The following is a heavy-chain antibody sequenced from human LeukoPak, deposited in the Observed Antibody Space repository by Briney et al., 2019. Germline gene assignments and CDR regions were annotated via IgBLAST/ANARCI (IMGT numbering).Heavy chain of an antibody. CDR1: GFTFSLYS. CDR3: AKDREMYYDFWSAWDY. Sequence: GGSLRLSCAASGFTFSLYSMTWVRQAAGKGLEWVANINEDGSEQYYVDSVKGRFTISRDNSKNTLYLQMNSLRAEDTAVYYCAKDREMYYDFWSAWDYWGQGTLVTVSP. CDR2: INEDGSEQ. V-gene: IGHV3-7*03. D-gene: IGHD3-3*01. J-gene: IGHJ4*02.